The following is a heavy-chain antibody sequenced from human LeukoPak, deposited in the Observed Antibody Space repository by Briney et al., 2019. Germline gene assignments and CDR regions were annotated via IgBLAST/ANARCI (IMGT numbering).Heavy chain of an antibody. Sequence: PGGSLRLSRAASCFTFSDLGFHWVRQAPGKGLEGVGFIWYDGTNNYNADSVKGRFTISRDNYKNTLYLQMKSLRAEDTAVYYCARDEASPLSYFFNYWGQGTLVTVSS. V-gene: IGHV3-33*01. D-gene: IGHD2-21*01. CDR1: CFTFSDLG. J-gene: IGHJ4*02. CDR2: IWYDGTNN. CDR3: ARDEASPLSYFFNY.